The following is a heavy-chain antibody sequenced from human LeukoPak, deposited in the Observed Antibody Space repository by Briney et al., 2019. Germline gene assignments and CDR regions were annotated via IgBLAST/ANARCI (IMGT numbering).Heavy chain of an antibody. CDR1: GYSFTSYW. CDR3: ARHSSSWYPYYYYYMDV. J-gene: IGHJ6*03. CDR2: IYPGDSDT. D-gene: IGHD6-13*01. V-gene: IGHV5-51*01. Sequence: GESLKTSCKGSGYSFTSYWIGWVRQMPGKGLEWMGIIYPGDSDTRYSPSFQGQVTISADKSIGTAYLQWSSLKASDTAMYYCARHSSSWYPYYYYYMDVWGKGTTVTVSS.